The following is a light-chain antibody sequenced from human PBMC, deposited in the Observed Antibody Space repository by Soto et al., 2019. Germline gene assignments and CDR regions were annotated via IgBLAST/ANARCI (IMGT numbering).Light chain of an antibody. J-gene: IGLJ2*01. V-gene: IGLV2-14*01. Sequence: QSALTQPASVSGSPGQSITISCTGTSSDAGGYNYVSWYQQHPGKAPKLMIYDVSNRPSGVSNRFSGSKSGNTASLTISGLQAEDEADYYCSSYTTSSPYVVFGGGTKLTVL. CDR2: DVS. CDR1: SSDAGGYNY. CDR3: SSYTTSSPYVV.